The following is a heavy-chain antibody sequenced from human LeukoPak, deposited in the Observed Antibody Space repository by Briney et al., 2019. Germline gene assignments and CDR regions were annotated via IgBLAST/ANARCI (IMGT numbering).Heavy chain of an antibody. D-gene: IGHD5-18*01. Sequence: KPSETLSLTCNVSSGSISTYYWNWIRQPPGKGLEWIGYIYNSGTTNYHPSLKSRVTISVHTSKNQFSLNLRSVTAADTAVYYCARRSPVGYNNFDFWGQGTLVAVSS. V-gene: IGHV4-59*01. CDR2: IYNSGTT. J-gene: IGHJ4*02. CDR3: ARRSPVGYNNFDF. CDR1: SGSISTYY.